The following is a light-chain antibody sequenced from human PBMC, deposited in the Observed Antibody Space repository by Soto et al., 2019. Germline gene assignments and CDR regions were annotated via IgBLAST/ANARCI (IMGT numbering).Light chain of an antibody. CDR2: GAS. J-gene: IGKJ1*01. CDR1: QNINSW. V-gene: IGKV1-39*01. CDR3: QQSYSYTRM. Sequence: STLSASVGDRVTITCRASQNINSWLAWYQQKPGKAPKVLIYGASSLQSGVPTRFSGSGSGTDFTLTISSLQPEDSATYYCQQSYSYTRMFGQGTKVDIK.